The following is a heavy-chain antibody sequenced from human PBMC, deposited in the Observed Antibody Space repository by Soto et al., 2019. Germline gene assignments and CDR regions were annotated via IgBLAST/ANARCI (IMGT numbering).Heavy chain of an antibody. Sequence: SETLSLTCAVYGGSFSGYYWSWIRQPPRKGLEWIGEINHSGSTNYNPSLKSRVTISVDTSKNQFSLKLSSVTAADTAVHYCARGRGYYDSSGYYWGYYYYYGMDVWGQGTTVTVSS. V-gene: IGHV4-34*01. D-gene: IGHD3-22*01. CDR2: INHSGST. J-gene: IGHJ6*02. CDR3: ARGRGYYDSSGYYWGYYYYYGMDV. CDR1: GGSFSGYY.